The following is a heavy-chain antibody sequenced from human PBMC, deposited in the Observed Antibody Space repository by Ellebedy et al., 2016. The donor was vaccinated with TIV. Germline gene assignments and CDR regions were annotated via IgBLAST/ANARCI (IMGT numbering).Heavy chain of an antibody. D-gene: IGHD6-13*01. J-gene: IGHJ5*02. V-gene: IGHV1-3*01. CDR3: ASSVSTWYGS. CDR1: GYTFSNYP. CDR2: INAGNGST. Sequence: ASVKVSXXASGYTFSNYPMDWVRQAPGQRLEWMGWINAGNGSTKYSQKFQGRVTITRDTSASTVYMELSSLRSEDTAVYYCASSVSTWYGSWGQGTLVTVSP.